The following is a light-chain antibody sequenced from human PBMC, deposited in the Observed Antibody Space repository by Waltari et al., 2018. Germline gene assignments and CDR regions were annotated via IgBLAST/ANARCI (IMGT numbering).Light chain of an antibody. CDR1: SSNIGSNT. CDR3: AAWDDTLKGL. Sequence: QSVLTQPPSASGAPGQRVTITCSIGSSNIGSNTVTWYQQFPGTAPKLRMFNDDQRASGVPGRFSGSRSVTSASLAISGLQSEDEATYYCAAWDDTLKGLFGGGTTLTVL. CDR2: NDD. V-gene: IGLV1-44*01. J-gene: IGLJ3*02.